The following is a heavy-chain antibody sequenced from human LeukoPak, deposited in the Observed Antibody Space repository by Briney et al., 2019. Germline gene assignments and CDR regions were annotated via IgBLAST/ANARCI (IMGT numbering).Heavy chain of an antibody. CDR3: QARYLEWLLEY. Sequence: SETLSLTCTVSGGSINSNNYYWGWIRQPPGKGLEWIGSIYSSGSAYYNPSLKSRVTISVDTSKNQFSLRLSSVTAADTAVYYCQARYLEWLLEYWGQGTLVTVSS. D-gene: IGHD3-3*01. J-gene: IGHJ4*02. CDR1: GGSINSNNYY. V-gene: IGHV4-39*01. CDR2: IYSSGSA.